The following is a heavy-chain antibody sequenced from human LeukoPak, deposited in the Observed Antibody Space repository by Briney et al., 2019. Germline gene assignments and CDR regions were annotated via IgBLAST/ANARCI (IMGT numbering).Heavy chain of an antibody. J-gene: IGHJ4*02. CDR1: GYTFTSYD. CDR2: MNPNSGNT. Sequence: ALVKVSCKASGYTFTSYDINWVRQATGQGLEWMGWMNPNSGNTGYAQKFQGRVTMTRNTSISTAYMELSSLRSEDTAVYYCARGGHVDGSGYYWGQGTLVTVSS. CDR3: ARGGHVDGSGYY. V-gene: IGHV1-8*01. D-gene: IGHD3-22*01.